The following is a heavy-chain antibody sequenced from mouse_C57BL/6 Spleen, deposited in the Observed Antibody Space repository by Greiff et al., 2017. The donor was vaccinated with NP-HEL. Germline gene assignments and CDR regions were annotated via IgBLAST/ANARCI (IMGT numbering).Heavy chain of an antibody. D-gene: IGHD1-1*01. V-gene: IGHV1-55*01. J-gene: IGHJ2*01. CDR2: IYPGSGST. Sequence: VQLQQPGAELVKPGASVKMSCKASGYTFTSYWITWVKQRPGQGLEWIGDIYPGSGSTNYNEKFKSKATLTVDTSSRTAYMQLSSLTSEDSAVYYCARSYYGSSFYFDYWGQGTTLTVSS. CDR3: ARSYYGSSFYFDY. CDR1: GYTFTSYW.